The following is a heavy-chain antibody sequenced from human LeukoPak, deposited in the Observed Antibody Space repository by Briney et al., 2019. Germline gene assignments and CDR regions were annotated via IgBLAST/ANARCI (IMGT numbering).Heavy chain of an antibody. CDR3: ARGERDGYNYNYFDY. J-gene: IGHJ4*02. V-gene: IGHV4-39*07. Sequence: PSETLSLTCTVSGGSISSNSYYWGWIRQPPGKGLEWIGSIYYSGSTYYNPSLKSRVTISVDTSKNQFSLKLSSVTAADTAVYYCARGERDGYNYNYFDYWGQGTLVTVSS. CDR1: GGSISSNSYY. CDR2: IYYSGST. D-gene: IGHD5-24*01.